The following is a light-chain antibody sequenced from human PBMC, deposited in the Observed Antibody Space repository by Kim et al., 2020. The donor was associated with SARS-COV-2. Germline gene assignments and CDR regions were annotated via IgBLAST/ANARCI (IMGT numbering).Light chain of an antibody. V-gene: IGKV3-11*01. CDR1: QSVCKS. J-gene: IGKJ4*01. Sequence: VSPGESATLSCSASQSVCKSLGWYQQKTGPAPRLLIYDASNRATGIPARFSGSGSGTDFTLTISSLEPEDFAVYYCQQRSKWPLTFGGGTKVDIK. CDR2: DAS. CDR3: QQRSKWPLT.